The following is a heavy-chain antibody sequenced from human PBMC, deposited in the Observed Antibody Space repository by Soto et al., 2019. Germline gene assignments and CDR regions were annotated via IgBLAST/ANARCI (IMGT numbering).Heavy chain of an antibody. CDR1: GFTFSSYA. V-gene: IGHV3-23*01. D-gene: IGHD3-10*01. CDR2: IGGTDGNT. J-gene: IGHJ4*02. CDR3: AKGMFSSSPAAAGSFDY. Sequence: EVQLLESGGDLVQPGGSLRLSCAASGFTFSSYAMSWVRQAPGKGLEWVAAIGGTDGNTYYADSVKGRFTISRDNSKNTLYLQMSRLRAEDTAVYFCAKGMFSSSPAAAGSFDYWGQGTLVTVSS.